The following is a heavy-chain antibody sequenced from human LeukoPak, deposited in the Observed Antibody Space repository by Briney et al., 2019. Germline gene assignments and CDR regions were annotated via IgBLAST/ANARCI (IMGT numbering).Heavy chain of an antibody. J-gene: IGHJ6*03. Sequence: SETLSLTCAVYGGSFSGYYWSWIRQPPGKGLEWIGEINHSGSTNYNPSLKSRVTISVDTSKNQFSLKLSSVTAADTAVYYCARHPIRYFGRRGNYMDVWGKGTTVTISS. CDR1: GGSFSGYY. CDR3: ARHPIRYFGRRGNYMDV. D-gene: IGHD3-9*01. V-gene: IGHV4-34*01. CDR2: INHSGST.